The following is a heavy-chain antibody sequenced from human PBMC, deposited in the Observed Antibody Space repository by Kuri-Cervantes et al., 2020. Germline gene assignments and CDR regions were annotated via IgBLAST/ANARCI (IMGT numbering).Heavy chain of an antibody. CDR1: GFTFSTYD. CDR2: IGIGGDT. D-gene: IGHD3-22*01. V-gene: IGHV3-13*01. J-gene: IGHJ4*02. CDR3: ASDTYDSSGYYYVDQ. Sequence: GESLKISCAASGFTFSTYDMHWVRQATGKGLEWVSAIGIGGDTHYADSVKGRFTISRDNAKNSLYLQMNSLRAEDTAVYYCASDTYDSSGYYYVDQWGQGTLVTVSS.